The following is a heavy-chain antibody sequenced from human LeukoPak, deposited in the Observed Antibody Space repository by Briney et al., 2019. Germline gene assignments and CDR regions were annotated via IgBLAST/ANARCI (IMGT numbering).Heavy chain of an antibody. CDR1: GFTFSTYA. Sequence: GGSLRLSCATSGFTFSTYAMNWVRQAPGRGLEWVSYISGSGVTMYYADSVKGRSTISRDDAKNSLYLQMNSLRAEDTAVYYCAREDIRLDYFDYWGQGTLVTVSS. J-gene: IGHJ4*02. V-gene: IGHV3-48*03. CDR3: AREDIRLDYFDY. D-gene: IGHD6-19*01. CDR2: ISGSGVTM.